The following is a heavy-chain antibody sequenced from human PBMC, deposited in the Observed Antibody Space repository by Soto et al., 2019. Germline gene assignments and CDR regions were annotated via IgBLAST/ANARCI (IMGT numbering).Heavy chain of an antibody. V-gene: IGHV4-59*08. J-gene: IGHJ3*02. CDR1: GGPISTYY. CDR3: ARRMMYTPFLGAFDI. CDR2: IYYSGST. D-gene: IGHD1-1*01. Sequence: SETLSLTCTVSGGPISTYYWSRIRQPPGKGLVWIGYIYYSGSTNYNPSLMSPVTISVDTSKNQFSLRLSSVTAAYTAVYYCARRMMYTPFLGAFDIWCLVTRGTV.